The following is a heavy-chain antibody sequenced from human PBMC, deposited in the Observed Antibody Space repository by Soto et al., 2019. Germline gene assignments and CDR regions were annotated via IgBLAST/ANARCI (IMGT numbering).Heavy chain of an antibody. J-gene: IGHJ4*02. CDR2: VWHSGST. CDR3: ASYGSGSYSFVY. D-gene: IGHD3-10*01. CDR1: GGSISGYY. Sequence: QVQLQESGPGLVKPSETLSLTCTVSGGSISGYYWSWSRQPPGKGLEWIGYVWHSGSTNYNPSLKSRVTISVDTSKNQFSLKLSSMTAEDTAVYSCASYGSGSYSFVYWGQGTLVTVSS. V-gene: IGHV4-59*08.